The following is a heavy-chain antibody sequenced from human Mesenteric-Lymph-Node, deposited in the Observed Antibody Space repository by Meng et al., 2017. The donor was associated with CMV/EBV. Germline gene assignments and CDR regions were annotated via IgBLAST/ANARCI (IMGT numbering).Heavy chain of an antibody. CDR3: ARAGPNNQNDH. CDR1: GFTFSGYS. D-gene: IGHD2-8*01. J-gene: IGHJ4*02. V-gene: IGHV3-21*01. CDR2: ISRSSYYT. Sequence: GESLKISCAASGFTFSGYSMNWVRQAPGKGLEWVSSISRSSYYTYYADSVKGRFTISRDNAKNSLYLQMNSLRAEDTAVYYCARAGPNNQNDHWGQGTLVPSPQ.